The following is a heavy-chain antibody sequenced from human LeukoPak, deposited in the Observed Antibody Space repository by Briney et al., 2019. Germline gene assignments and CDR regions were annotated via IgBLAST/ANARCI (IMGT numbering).Heavy chain of an antibody. V-gene: IGHV3-9*01. J-gene: IGHJ3*02. CDR1: GFTFDDYA. Sequence: GRSLRLSCAASGFTFDDYAMHWVRQAPGKGLEWVSGISLNSGSVGYADSVKSRFTISRANAKTSLYLQMNSLRAEDTALYYCAKQNVSIFFSGSYPLLSGGAFDIWGQGTMVTVSS. CDR2: ISLNSGSV. D-gene: IGHD3-10*01. CDR3: AKQNVSIFFSGSYPLLSGGAFDI.